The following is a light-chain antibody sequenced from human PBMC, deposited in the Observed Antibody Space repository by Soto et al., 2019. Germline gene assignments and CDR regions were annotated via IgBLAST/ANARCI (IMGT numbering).Light chain of an antibody. CDR2: EDS. V-gene: IGLV2-23*01. CDR1: SSEVWSYNF. J-gene: IGLJ1*01. Sequence: QSVLTQPASVSWSPGQSITISCTRTSSEVWSYNFFSWYQQHPSEVPKIMIYEDSKRPSRVSDRFSGSKSGNTASLTISGLQAEDEADYYCCADAGRSTYGFGTGTKVTVL. CDR3: CADAGRSTYG.